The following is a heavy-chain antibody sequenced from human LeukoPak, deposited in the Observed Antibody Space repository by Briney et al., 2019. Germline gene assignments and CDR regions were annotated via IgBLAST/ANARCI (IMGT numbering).Heavy chain of an antibody. CDR1: GFTFSSYA. V-gene: IGHV3-30-3*01. CDR2: ISYDGSNK. D-gene: IGHD3-22*01. Sequence: GGSLRLSCAASGFTFSSYAMHWVRQAPGKGLEWVAVISYDGSNKYYADSVKGRFTISRDNSKNTLYLQMNSLRAGDTAVYYCARDRKNYYDSKPNFDYWGQGTLVTVSS. J-gene: IGHJ4*02. CDR3: ARDRKNYYDSKPNFDY.